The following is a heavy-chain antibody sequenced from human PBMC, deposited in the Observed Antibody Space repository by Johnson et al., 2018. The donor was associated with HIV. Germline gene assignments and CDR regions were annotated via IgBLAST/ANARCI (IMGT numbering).Heavy chain of an antibody. V-gene: IGHV3-9*01. CDR2: ISWDSGSI. J-gene: IGHJ3*02. CDR3: ARDVKYYDTSGYHSDACDI. Sequence: VQLVESGGGLVQPGGSLRLSCAASGFTFSNNYMTWVRQGPGRGLEGVSVISWDSGSIGYADSVKGRFTISRDNAKNSLYLQMNSLRDEDTALYYCARDVKYYDTSGYHSDACDIWGQWTLVIVSS. D-gene: IGHD3-22*01. CDR1: GFTFSNNY.